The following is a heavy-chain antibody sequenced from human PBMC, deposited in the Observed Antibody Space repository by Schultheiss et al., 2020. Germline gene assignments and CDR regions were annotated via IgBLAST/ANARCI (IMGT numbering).Heavy chain of an antibody. CDR1: GYTFTSYA. CDR2: INADNGNT. J-gene: IGHJ5*02. D-gene: IGHD1-26*01. V-gene: IGHV1-3*01. CDR3: DRDRRVGGGGATTVTYNWYNA. Sequence: ASVKVSCKSSGYTFTSYAMHWVRQAPGQRLEWMGCINADNGNTKYSQKFQGRVTITRDTSASTAYMELSSLRSEDTAVYYYDRDRRVGGGGATTVTYNWYNAKGKRTLVTVAS.